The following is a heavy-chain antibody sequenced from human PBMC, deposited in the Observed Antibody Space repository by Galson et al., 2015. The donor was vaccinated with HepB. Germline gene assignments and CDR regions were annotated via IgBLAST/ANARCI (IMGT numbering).Heavy chain of an antibody. CDR2: ISGRGGST. J-gene: IGHJ4*02. D-gene: IGHD3-3*01. Sequence: SLRLSCAASGFTFSNYAMSWVRQAPGKGLEWVSGISGRGGSTYYADSVRGRLTISRDNSKNTLYLQMNSLRVADTAVYYCAKQFTYLEAVDYLDYWGQGTVVTVSS. V-gene: IGHV3-23*01. CDR3: AKQFTYLEAVDYLDY. CDR1: GFTFSNYA.